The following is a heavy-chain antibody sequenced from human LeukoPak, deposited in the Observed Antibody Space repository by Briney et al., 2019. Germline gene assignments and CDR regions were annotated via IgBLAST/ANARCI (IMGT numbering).Heavy chain of an antibody. V-gene: IGHV5-51*01. CDR2: IYPGDSDT. CDR3: ARRTTWGKTTPGAFDI. J-gene: IGHJ3*02. CDR1: GYSFTNYW. D-gene: IGHD1/OR15-1a*01. Sequence: GESLKISCKGSGYSFTNYWIGWVRQMPGKGLEWMGIIYPGDSDTIYSPSFQGQVTISADKSISTAYLQWSSLKASDTAMYYCARRTTWGKTTPGAFDIWGQGTMVTVSS.